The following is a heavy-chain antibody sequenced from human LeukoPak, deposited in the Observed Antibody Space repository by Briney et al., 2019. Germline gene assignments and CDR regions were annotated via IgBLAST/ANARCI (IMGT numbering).Heavy chain of an antibody. CDR2: TWYDGSNK. V-gene: IGHV3-33*06. Sequence: GGSLRLSCAASGFTFSSYGMHWVRQAPGKGLEWVAVTWYDGSNKYYADSVKGRFSISRDNSKDTVYLQTNSLRAEDTAIYYCVKDRPCETCMPMDAWGQGTTVTVSS. CDR3: VKDRPCETCMPMDA. CDR1: GFTFSSYG. D-gene: IGHD2-2*01. J-gene: IGHJ6*02.